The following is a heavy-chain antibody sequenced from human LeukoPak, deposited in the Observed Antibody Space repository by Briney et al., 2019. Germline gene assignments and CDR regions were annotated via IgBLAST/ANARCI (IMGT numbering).Heavy chain of an antibody. CDR2: INWNGGST. CDR3: AVRGYDFWSGYSDY. CDR1: GFTFDDYG. D-gene: IGHD3-3*01. Sequence: PGGSLRLSCAASGFTFDDYGMSWVRQAPGKGLEWVSGINWNGGSTGYADSVKGRFTISRDNAKNSLYLQMNSLRAEDTAVYYCAVRGYDFWSGYSDYWGQGTLATVSS. J-gene: IGHJ4*02. V-gene: IGHV3-20*04.